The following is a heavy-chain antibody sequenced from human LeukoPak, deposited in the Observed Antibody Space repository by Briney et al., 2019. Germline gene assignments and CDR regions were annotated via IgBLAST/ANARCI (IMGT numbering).Heavy chain of an antibody. D-gene: IGHD3-10*01. CDR1: GGSITSDTFW. CDR2: IYHGGGA. CDR3: ARQWYYGSGSSWGLWYFDL. J-gene: IGHJ2*01. V-gene: IGHV4-39*01. Sequence: SETLSLTCTVSGGSITSDTFWWGWLRQPPGKGLEWVGGIYHGGGAHYSPSLKSRVTISVDTSKSQFSLKLSSVTAADTAVYYCARQWYYGSGSSWGLWYFDLWGRGTLVTVSS.